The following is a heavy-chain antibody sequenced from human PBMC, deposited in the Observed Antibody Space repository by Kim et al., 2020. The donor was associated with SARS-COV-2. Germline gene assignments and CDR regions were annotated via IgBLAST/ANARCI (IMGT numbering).Heavy chain of an antibody. CDR1: GFTVSSNY. J-gene: IGHJ5*02. V-gene: IGHV3-53*01. Sequence: GGSLRLSCAASGFTVSSNYMSWVRQAPGKGLEWVSVIYSGGSTYYADSVKGRFTISRDNSKNTLYLQMNSLRAEDTAVYYCARAGGIAARLSFLGWFDPWGQGTLVTVSS. D-gene: IGHD6-6*01. CDR3: ARAGGIAARLSFLGWFDP. CDR2: IYSGGST.